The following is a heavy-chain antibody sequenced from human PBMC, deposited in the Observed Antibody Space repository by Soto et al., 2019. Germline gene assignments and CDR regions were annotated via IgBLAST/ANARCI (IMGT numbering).Heavy chain of an antibody. Sequence: GESLKISCKGSGYSFTSYWIGWVRQMPGKGLEWMGIIYPGDSDTRYSPSFQGQVTISADKSISTAYLQWSSLKASDTAMYYCARRPHARYDILTGYPTMGAFDIWGQGTMVTVSS. CDR3: ARRPHARYDILTGYPTMGAFDI. D-gene: IGHD3-9*01. V-gene: IGHV5-51*01. J-gene: IGHJ3*02. CDR1: GYSFTSYW. CDR2: IYPGDSDT.